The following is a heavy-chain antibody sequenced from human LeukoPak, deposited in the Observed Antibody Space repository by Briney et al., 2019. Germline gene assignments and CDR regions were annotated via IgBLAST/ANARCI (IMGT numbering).Heavy chain of an antibody. D-gene: IGHD3-22*01. Sequence: GGSLRLSCAASGFTFSNYAMSWVRQAPGKGLEWVSAISGTGGSTYYADSVKGRFTISRDNAKNSLYLQMNSLRAEDTAVYYCARAVPSTYYYDSSGYPDYWGQGTLVTVSS. J-gene: IGHJ4*02. V-gene: IGHV3-23*01. CDR1: GFTFSNYA. CDR2: ISGTGGST. CDR3: ARAVPSTYYYDSSGYPDY.